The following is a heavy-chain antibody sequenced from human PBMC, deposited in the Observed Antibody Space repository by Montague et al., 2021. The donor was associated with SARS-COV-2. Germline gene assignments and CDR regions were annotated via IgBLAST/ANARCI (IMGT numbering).Heavy chain of an antibody. Sequence: SLRLSCAASGFTFSSYAMHWVRQAPGKGLEWVAVISYDGSNKYYADSVKGRFTISRGNSKNTLYLQMNSLRAEDTAVYYCARDRGMITFGGVIVIDGMDVWGQGTTVTVSS. CDR1: GFTFSSYA. CDR2: ISYDGSNK. J-gene: IGHJ6*02. CDR3: ARDRGMITFGGVIVIDGMDV. D-gene: IGHD3-16*02. V-gene: IGHV3-30-3*01.